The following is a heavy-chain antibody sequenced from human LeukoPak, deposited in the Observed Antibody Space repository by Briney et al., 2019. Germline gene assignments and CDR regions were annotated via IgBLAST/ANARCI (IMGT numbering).Heavy chain of an antibody. Sequence: SETLSLTCAVYGGSFSGYYWSWIRQPPGKGLEWIGEINHSGSTNYNPSLKSRVTISVDTSKNQFSLKLSSVTAADTAVYYCARVYCSGGSCYNWFDPWGQGTLVTVSS. J-gene: IGHJ5*02. D-gene: IGHD2-15*01. CDR2: INHSGST. CDR1: GGSFSGYY. CDR3: ARVYCSGGSCYNWFDP. V-gene: IGHV4-34*01.